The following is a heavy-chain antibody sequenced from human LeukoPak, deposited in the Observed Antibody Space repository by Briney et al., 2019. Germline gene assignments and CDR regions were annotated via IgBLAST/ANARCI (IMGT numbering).Heavy chain of an antibody. V-gene: IGHV4-34*01. CDR1: GGSFSAYY. D-gene: IGHD3-10*01. CDR2: INHSGST. Sequence: SETLSLTCAVYGGSFSAYYWSWIRQAPRKGLEWVGEINHSGSTNYNPSLKSRVTISLDTSKKQFSLKLRSVTAADTAVYYCARRPVRFGEDYFDYWGQGTLVTVSS. J-gene: IGHJ4*02. CDR3: ARRPVRFGEDYFDY.